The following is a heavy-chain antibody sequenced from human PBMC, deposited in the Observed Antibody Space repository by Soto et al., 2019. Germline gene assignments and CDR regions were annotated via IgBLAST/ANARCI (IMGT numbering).Heavy chain of an antibody. CDR3: ARGLGDSSGYYKNIDY. CDR2: IWYDGSNK. CDR1: GFTFSSYG. Sequence: GGSLRLSCAASGFTFSSYGMHWVRQAPGKGLEWVAVIWYDGSNKYYADSVKGRFTISRDNSKNTLYLQMNSLRAEDTAVYYCARGLGDSSGYYKNIDYWGQGTLVTVSS. D-gene: IGHD3-22*01. J-gene: IGHJ4*02. V-gene: IGHV3-33*01.